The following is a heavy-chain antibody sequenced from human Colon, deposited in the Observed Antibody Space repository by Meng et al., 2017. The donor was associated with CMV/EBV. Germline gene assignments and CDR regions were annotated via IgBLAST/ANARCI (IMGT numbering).Heavy chain of an antibody. D-gene: IGHD1-20*01. J-gene: IGHJ4*02. CDR1: GFTLSSYG. CDR2: ISRSGAYT. CDR3: AKVFQGYDWNPLDY. Sequence: VQSVELGGLLVSPRASLRPVCLGSGFTLSSYGMSLLRQAPGKGLVCVSGISRSGAYTHYADSLKGRFTISRDNSKNSLSLQMNCLSAEDTAVYYCAKVFQGYDWNPLDYWGQGALVTVSS. V-gene: IGHV3-23*04.